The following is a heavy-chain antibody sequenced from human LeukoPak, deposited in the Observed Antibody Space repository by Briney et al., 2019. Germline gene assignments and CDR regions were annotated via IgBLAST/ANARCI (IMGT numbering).Heavy chain of an antibody. V-gene: IGHV3-43*02. Sequence: GGPLRLSCAPSGFTYGEYAMLGLRQAPGKGLEGVSLIRGDGRTTSYAGSVKGRFTISRDNSKNSLYLQMSSLRGEDTAIYYCAKDAVAGTWLHYWGQGTLVTVSS. CDR2: IRGDGRTT. CDR1: GFTYGEYA. CDR3: AKDAVAGTWLHY. J-gene: IGHJ4*02. D-gene: IGHD6-19*01.